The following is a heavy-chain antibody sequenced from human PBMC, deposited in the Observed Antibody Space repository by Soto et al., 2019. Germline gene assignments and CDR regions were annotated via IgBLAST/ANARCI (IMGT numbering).Heavy chain of an antibody. V-gene: IGHV4-31*03. J-gene: IGHJ4*02. CDR3: ARGLLRYSYGYEAPRYFDY. CDR2: IYYSGST. CDR1: GGSSRGGGYY. D-gene: IGHD5-18*01. Sequence: PSEPLSLTCTVSGGSSRGGGYYWSWIRQHPGKGLEWIGYIYYSGSTYYNPSLKSRVTISVDTSKNQFSLKLSSVTAADTAVYYCARGLLRYSYGYEAPRYFDYWGQGTLVTVSS.